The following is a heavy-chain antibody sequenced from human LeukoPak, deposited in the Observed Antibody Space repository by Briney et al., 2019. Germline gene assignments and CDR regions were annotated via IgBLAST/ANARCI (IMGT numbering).Heavy chain of an antibody. CDR2: IKQDGSEK. J-gene: IGHJ4*02. CDR1: GFTFSSYW. Sequence: GGSLRLSCAASGFTFSSYWVSWVRQAPGKGLEWVANIKQDGSEKYYVDSVKGRFTISRDNAKNSLYLQMNSLRAEDTAVYYCARVKSGSYSTVDYWGQGTLVTVSS. D-gene: IGHD1-26*01. V-gene: IGHV3-7*01. CDR3: ARVKSGSYSTVDY.